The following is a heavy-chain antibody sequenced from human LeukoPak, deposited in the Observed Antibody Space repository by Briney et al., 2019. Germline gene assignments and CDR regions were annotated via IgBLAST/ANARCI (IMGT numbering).Heavy chain of an antibody. D-gene: IGHD3-10*01. Sequence: SETLSLTCTVSYYSISRGYYWGWIRQPPGKGLEWIGSMYHSGSTYYNPSLKSRVTISVDTSKNQFSLKLSSVTAADTAVYYCARDGGSGIFTSGSFDYWGQGTLVTVSS. J-gene: IGHJ4*02. CDR2: MYHSGST. CDR3: ARDGGSGIFTSGSFDY. CDR1: YYSISRGYY. V-gene: IGHV4-38-2*02.